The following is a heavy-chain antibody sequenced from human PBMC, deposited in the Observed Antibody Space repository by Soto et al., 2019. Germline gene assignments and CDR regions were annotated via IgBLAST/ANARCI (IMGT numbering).Heavy chain of an antibody. Sequence: GGSLRLSCTASGFTFGDYAMSWFRQAPGKGLEWVGFIRSKAYGGTTEYAASVKGRFTISRDDSKSIAYLQMNSLKTEDTAVYYCTRDPADIVVVVAATHTDAFDIWGQGTMVTVSS. V-gene: IGHV3-49*03. CDR3: TRDPADIVVVVAATHTDAFDI. CDR1: GFTFGDYA. D-gene: IGHD2-15*01. CDR2: IRSKAYGGTT. J-gene: IGHJ3*02.